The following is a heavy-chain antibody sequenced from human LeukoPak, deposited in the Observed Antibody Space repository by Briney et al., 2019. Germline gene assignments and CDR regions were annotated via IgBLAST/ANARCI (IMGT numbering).Heavy chain of an antibody. CDR2: ISSSSSYI. CDR1: GFTFSSYS. J-gene: IGHJ6*03. V-gene: IGHV3-21*01. D-gene: IGHD3-16*02. CDR3: AREVRGVIGGRGVIGYYYMDV. Sequence: GGSLRLSCAASGFTFSSYSMNWVRQAPGKGLEWVSSISSSSSYIYYADSVKGRFTISRDNAKNSLYLQMNSLRAEDTAVYYCAREVRGVIGGRGVIGYYYMDVWGKGTTVTVSS.